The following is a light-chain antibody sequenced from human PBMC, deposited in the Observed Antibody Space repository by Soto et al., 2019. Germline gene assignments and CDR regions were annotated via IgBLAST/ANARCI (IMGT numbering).Light chain of an antibody. Sequence: QSALTQPASVSGSPGQSITISCTGTSSDVGDYNYVSWYQQHPGKAPKLMIYDVSNRPSGVSNRVSGSKSGSTASLTISGRQAEDDADYYCSSYTSSTTRVFGTGTKLTVL. CDR2: DVS. V-gene: IGLV2-14*01. CDR1: SSDVGDYNY. J-gene: IGLJ1*01. CDR3: SSYTSSTTRV.